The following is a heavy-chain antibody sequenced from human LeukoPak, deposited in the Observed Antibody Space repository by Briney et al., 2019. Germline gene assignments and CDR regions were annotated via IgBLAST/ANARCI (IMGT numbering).Heavy chain of an antibody. Sequence: GSLRLSCAASGFTVSNTYMSWVRQAPGKGLEWVSLIYSGGGTYSADSVKGRFTISRDNSKNTLYLQMNSLRPEDTAVYYCARDSITGTSYYYYGMDVWGQGTTVTVSS. J-gene: IGHJ6*02. CDR2: IYSGGGT. CDR3: ARDSITGTSYYYYGMDV. V-gene: IGHV3-53*05. CDR1: GFTVSNTY. D-gene: IGHD1-7*01.